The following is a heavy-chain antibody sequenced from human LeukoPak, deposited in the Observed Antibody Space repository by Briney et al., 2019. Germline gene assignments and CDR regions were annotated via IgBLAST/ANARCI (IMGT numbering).Heavy chain of an antibody. CDR2: ISYDGSNK. V-gene: IGHV3-30-3*01. CDR3: AKDREPYCSGGSCYAFDY. D-gene: IGHD2-15*01. Sequence: GRSLRLSCAASGFTFSSYAMHWVRQAPGKGLEWVAVISYDGSNKYYADSVKGRFTISRDNSKNTLYLQMNSLRAEDTAVYYCAKDREPYCSGGSCYAFDYWGQGTLVTVSS. CDR1: GFTFSSYA. J-gene: IGHJ4*02.